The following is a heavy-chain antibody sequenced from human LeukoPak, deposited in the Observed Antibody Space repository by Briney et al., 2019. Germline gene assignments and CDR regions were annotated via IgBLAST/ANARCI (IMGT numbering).Heavy chain of an antibody. Sequence: GGSLRLSCAASGFTFSSYSMNWVRQAPGKGLEWVSYISSSSSTIYYADSVKGRFTISRDNAKNSLYLQMNSLRAEDTAVYYCAKVGRYDILTGYYIPHYYYYYMDVWGKGTTVTVSS. J-gene: IGHJ6*03. CDR3: AKVGRYDILTGYYIPHYYYYYMDV. CDR1: GFTFSSYS. D-gene: IGHD3-9*01. V-gene: IGHV3-48*04. CDR2: ISSSSSTI.